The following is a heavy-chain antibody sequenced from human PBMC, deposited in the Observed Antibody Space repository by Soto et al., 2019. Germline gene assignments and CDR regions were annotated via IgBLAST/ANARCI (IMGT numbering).Heavy chain of an antibody. V-gene: IGHV1-18*04. CDR1: HYTFTSHG. J-gene: IGHJ4*02. D-gene: IGHD2-2*01. CDR2: ISLYNGNT. CDR3: AIYHLELFSFDY. Sequence: VKVSCKASHYTFTSHGISWVRQAPGQGLEWMGWISLYNGNTNYAQKFQGRVTMTTDTSTSTAYMELRSLRSDDTAMYYCAIYHLELFSFDYWGQGTLVTVSS.